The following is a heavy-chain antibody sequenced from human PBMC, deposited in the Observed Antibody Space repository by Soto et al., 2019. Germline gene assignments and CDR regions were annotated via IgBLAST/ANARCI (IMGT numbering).Heavy chain of an antibody. V-gene: IGHV4-4*07. J-gene: IGHJ4*02. D-gene: IGHD3-10*01. CDR2: IYSGGST. CDR1: GGSISQYY. Sequence: QVQLQESGPGLVKPSETLSLSCGVSGGSISQYYWSWIRQPAGKGLEWIGRIYSGGSTNYNPSLESRVTMSVDTSKNKFSLKLGSVPAADPAVYYCARGPGGFGDFSLDYWGQGTLVTVSS. CDR3: ARGPGGFGDFSLDY.